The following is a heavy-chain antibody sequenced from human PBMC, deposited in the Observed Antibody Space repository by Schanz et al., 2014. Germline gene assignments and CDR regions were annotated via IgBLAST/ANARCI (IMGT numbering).Heavy chain of an antibody. Sequence: EVQLLESGGGLVEPGGSLRLSCAASGFSFSNYVMSWVRQAPGKGLEWVSTIGTSGGTNYAESVKGRFTISRDNSKNTLYLQMNSLRAEDTAVYYCARDGYSVVVISPTESFDIWGRGTMVTVSP. CDR2: IGTSGGT. CDR3: ARDGYSVVVISPTESFDI. V-gene: IGHV3-23*01. J-gene: IGHJ3*02. CDR1: GFSFSNYV. D-gene: IGHD2-21*01.